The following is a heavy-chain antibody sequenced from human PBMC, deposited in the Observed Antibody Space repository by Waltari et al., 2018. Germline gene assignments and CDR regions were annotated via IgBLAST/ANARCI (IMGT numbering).Heavy chain of an antibody. V-gene: IGHV3-23*03. CDR2: IYSGGST. D-gene: IGHD2-15*01. Sequence: EVQLLESGGGLVQPGGSLRLSCAASGFTFRSYAMSWVRQAPGKGLEWVSVIYSGGSTYYADSVKGRFTISADKSISTAYLQWSSLKASDTAMYYCATLVAATTFDYWGQGTLVTVSS. CDR1: GFTFRSYA. CDR3: ATLVAATTFDY. J-gene: IGHJ4*02.